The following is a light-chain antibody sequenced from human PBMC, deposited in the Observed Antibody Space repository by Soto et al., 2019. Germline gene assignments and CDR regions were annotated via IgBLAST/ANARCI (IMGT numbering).Light chain of an antibody. V-gene: IGKV1-6*01. J-gene: IGKJ4*01. Sequence: AIQMTQSPSSLSASGGDRVTITCRATQDIREDLGWYQQKPGKAPKLLIYAASSLESEVPSRFSGSGSGTYFTLSISSLLLDDYAPYFCLQDHAFPLPFGCGTKVAIK. CDR1: QDIRED. CDR3: LQDHAFPLP. CDR2: AAS.